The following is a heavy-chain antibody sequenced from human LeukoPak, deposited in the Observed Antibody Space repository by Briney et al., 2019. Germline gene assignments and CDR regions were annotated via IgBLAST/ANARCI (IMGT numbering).Heavy chain of an antibody. Sequence: SQTLSLTCTVSGGSISSGDYYWSWIRQPPGKGLEWIGYIYYSGSTYYNPSLKSRVTISVDTSKNQFSLKLSSVTAADTAVYYCAREIRTTNYGGHVDYWGQGTLLTVSS. CDR1: GGSISSGDYY. CDR2: IYYSGST. D-gene: IGHD4-23*01. V-gene: IGHV4-30-4*08. CDR3: AREIRTTNYGGHVDY. J-gene: IGHJ4*02.